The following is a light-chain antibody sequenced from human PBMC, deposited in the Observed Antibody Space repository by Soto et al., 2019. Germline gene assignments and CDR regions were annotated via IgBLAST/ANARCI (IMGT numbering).Light chain of an antibody. J-gene: IGLJ1*01. CDR3: SSYTSSGTLV. CDR1: SRDVGGYNY. V-gene: IGLV2-14*01. Sequence: SALTQPASLSGSPGQSITLSCPGTSRDVGGYNYVSWYQQHPGKAPKLMIYDVSNWPSGVSNRFSGSKSGNTASLTISGLQAEDEADYYCSSYTSSGTLVFGTGTKVTVL. CDR2: DVS.